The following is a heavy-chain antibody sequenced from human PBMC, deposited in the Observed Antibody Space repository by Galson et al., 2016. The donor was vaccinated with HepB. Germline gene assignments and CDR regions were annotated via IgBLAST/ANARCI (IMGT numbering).Heavy chain of an antibody. CDR2: VYHSGST. Sequence: SETLSLTCSVSGDSIRTSSHYWGWIRQPPGKGLEWIGHVYHSGSTYYNSSLKSRLTISVDTSKNHFSLQLTSVTAADTAMYFCARGFFIDYWGQGILATVSS. J-gene: IGHJ4*02. CDR3: ARGFFIDY. V-gene: IGHV4-39*02. D-gene: IGHD3-10*01. CDR1: GDSIRTSSHY.